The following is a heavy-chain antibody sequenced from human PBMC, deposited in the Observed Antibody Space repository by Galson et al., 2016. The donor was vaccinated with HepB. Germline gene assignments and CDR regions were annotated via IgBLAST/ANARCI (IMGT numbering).Heavy chain of an antibody. Sequence: SLRLSCAASGFTFSDWDFHWVRQGPGKGLDWVAVISTTGDTTFYGDSVKGRFTISRDNSKNTVDLQIHSLRSEDAAVYFCARDFKLGAPDYMDVWGKGTTVTVS. CDR3: ARDFKLGAPDYMDV. D-gene: IGHD1-26*01. CDR1: GFTFSDWD. CDR2: ISTTGDTT. J-gene: IGHJ6*03. V-gene: IGHV3-30-3*01.